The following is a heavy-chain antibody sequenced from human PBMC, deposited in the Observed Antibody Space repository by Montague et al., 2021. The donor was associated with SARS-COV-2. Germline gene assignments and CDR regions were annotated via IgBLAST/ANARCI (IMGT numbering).Heavy chain of an antibody. D-gene: IGHD3-10*01. CDR2: VDYGGNT. Sequence: SETLSLTCTVTGGPISGSSDYWGWIRQSPGKGLEWIASVDYGGNTYYSPSLKSRLTISVDTSKNQFSLKLNSVTAADTALYYCARRDYSYGWGGWGQGPLVPVPS. V-gene: IGHV4-39*01. CDR3: ARRDYSYGWGG. J-gene: IGHJ4*02. CDR1: GGPISGSSDY.